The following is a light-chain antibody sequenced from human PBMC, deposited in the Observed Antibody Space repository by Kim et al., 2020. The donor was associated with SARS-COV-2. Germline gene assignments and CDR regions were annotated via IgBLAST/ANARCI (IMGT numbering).Light chain of an antibody. Sequence: EMVMTQSPATLSVSPGDRATLSCRASQSISSNLAWYQQKPGQAPRLLIYAASTRATGIPARFSGSGSGTEFTLTISSLQSEDFTVYYCQHYNNWPISFGQGTRLEIK. J-gene: IGKJ5*01. V-gene: IGKV3-15*01. CDR3: QHYNNWPIS. CDR2: AAS. CDR1: QSISSN.